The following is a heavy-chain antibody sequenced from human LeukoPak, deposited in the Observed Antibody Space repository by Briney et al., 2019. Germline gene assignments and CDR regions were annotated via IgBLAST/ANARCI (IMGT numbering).Heavy chain of an antibody. CDR1: GFTVSDAW. Sequence: GGALRLSCAASGFTVSDAWMNWVRQAPGKGVEWVCLIKSKTNGGTRDYAAPVKGRFTISRDDSNNILYLQMNSLIHEDTAVYYCVTELSGSFPTWGQGTLLTVSS. D-gene: IGHD1-26*01. V-gene: IGHV3-15*01. J-gene: IGHJ4*02. CDR3: VTELSGSFPT. CDR2: IKSKTNGGTR.